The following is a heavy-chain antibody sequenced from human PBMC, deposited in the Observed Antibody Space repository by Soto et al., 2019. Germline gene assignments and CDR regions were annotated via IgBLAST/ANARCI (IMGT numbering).Heavy chain of an antibody. Sequence: ASVKVSCKASGDTLTSCGISWVRQAPGQGLEWMGWISAYNGNTNYAQKLQGRVTMTTDTSTSTAYMELRSLRSDDTAVYYCALERGDYRHSWFDPWGQGTLVTVSS. CDR3: ALERGDYRHSWFDP. CDR1: GDTLTSCG. V-gene: IGHV1-18*01. CDR2: ISAYNGNT. J-gene: IGHJ5*02. D-gene: IGHD4-17*01.